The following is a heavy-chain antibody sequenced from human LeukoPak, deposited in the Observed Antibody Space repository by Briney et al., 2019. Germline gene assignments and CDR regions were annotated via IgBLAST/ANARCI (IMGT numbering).Heavy chain of an antibody. V-gene: IGHV4-31*03. CDR1: GGSISSGGYY. Sequence: NPSETLSLTCTVSGGSISSGGYYWSWIRQHSGKGLEWIGYIYYSGSTYYNPSLKSRVTISVDTSKNQFSLKLSSVTAADTAVYYCARDQGSHYDSSGPYFDYWGQGTLVTVSS. D-gene: IGHD3-22*01. CDR3: ARDQGSHYDSSGPYFDY. CDR2: IYYSGST. J-gene: IGHJ4*02.